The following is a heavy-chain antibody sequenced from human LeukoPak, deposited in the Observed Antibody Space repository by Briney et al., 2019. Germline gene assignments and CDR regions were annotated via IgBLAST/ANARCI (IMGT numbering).Heavy chain of an antibody. Sequence: PGGSLRLSCAASGFTFSSYAMSWVRQAPGKGLEWVSATSGSGGSTYYADSVKGRFTISRDNSKNTLYLQMNSLRAEDTAVYYCAKDQEHCSSTSCYTIYYYYGMDVWGQGTTVTVSS. J-gene: IGHJ6*02. CDR3: AKDQEHCSSTSCYTIYYYYGMDV. CDR2: TSGSGGST. CDR1: GFTFSSYA. D-gene: IGHD2-2*02. V-gene: IGHV3-23*01.